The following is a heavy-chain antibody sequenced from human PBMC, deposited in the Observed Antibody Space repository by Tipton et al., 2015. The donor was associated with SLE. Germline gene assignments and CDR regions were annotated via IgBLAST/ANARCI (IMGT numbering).Heavy chain of an antibody. V-gene: IGHV4-61*02. CDR3: ARDSSGWTPSDS. CDR1: GGSISSSSYY. Sequence: GLVKPSQTLSLTCTVSGGSISSSSYYWGWIRQPPGKGLEWIGRLYPGGSTNYNPALKSRVTISIDTSKNQFSLKLTSVTAADTAVYYCARDSSGWTPSDSWGQGILVTVSS. J-gene: IGHJ4*02. CDR2: LYPGGST. D-gene: IGHD6-19*01.